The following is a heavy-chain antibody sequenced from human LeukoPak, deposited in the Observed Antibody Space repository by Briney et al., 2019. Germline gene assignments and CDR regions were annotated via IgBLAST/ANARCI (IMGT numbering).Heavy chain of an antibody. CDR1: GYTFTSYA. CDR3: ARDRGVVGATRGNNWFDP. D-gene: IGHD1-26*01. CDR2: INAGNGNT. Sequence: GASVNVSCTASGYTFTSYAIHWVRQAPGQRLEWMGWINAGNGNTKYSQKFQGRVTITRDTSASTAYMELSSLRSEDTAVYYCARDRGVVGATRGNNWFDPWGQGTLVTVSS. V-gene: IGHV1-3*01. J-gene: IGHJ5*02.